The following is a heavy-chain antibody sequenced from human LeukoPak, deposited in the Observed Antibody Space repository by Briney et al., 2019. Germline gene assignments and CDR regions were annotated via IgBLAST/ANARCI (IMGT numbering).Heavy chain of an antibody. CDR3: ARENDRSGRTIA. J-gene: IGHJ5*02. Sequence: SETLSLTCAVYGGSFSGYYWSWILQPPGKGLEWIGEINHSGSTNNNPSLKSRVTISVDTSKKQFSLKLSSVTAADTAVYYCARENDRSGRTIAWGQGTLVTVSS. CDR2: INHSGST. V-gene: IGHV4-34*01. D-gene: IGHD3-22*01. CDR1: GGSFSGYY.